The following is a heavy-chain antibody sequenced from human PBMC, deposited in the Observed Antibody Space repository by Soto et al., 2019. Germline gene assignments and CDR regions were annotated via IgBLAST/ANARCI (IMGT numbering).Heavy chain of an antibody. CDR3: AKVRKDIVVVPAATGYFDY. Sequence: GGSLRLSCAASGFTFSSYAMSWVRQAPGKGLEWVSAISGSGGSTYYADSVKGRFTISRDNSKNTLYLQMNSLRAEDTAVYYCAKVRKDIVVVPAATGYFDYCGQGTLVTVSS. CDR2: ISGSGGST. V-gene: IGHV3-23*01. CDR1: GFTFSSYA. D-gene: IGHD2-2*01. J-gene: IGHJ4*02.